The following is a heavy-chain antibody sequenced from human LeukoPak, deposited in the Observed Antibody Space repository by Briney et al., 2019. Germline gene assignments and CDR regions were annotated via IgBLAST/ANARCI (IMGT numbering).Heavy chain of an antibody. Sequence: PSETLSLTCTVSGGSPSSGSYYWRWLRQPAGRGLEWIGRIYTSGSTNYNPSLKSRVTISVDTSKNQFSLKLSSVTAADPAVYYCARVNEYSSSEPFDYWGQGTLVTVSS. CDR2: IYTSGST. V-gene: IGHV4-61*02. CDR1: GGSPSSGSYY. D-gene: IGHD6-6*01. CDR3: ARVNEYSSSEPFDY. J-gene: IGHJ4*02.